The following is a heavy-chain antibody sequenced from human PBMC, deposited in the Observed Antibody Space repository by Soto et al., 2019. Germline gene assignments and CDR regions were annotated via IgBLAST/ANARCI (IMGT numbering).Heavy chain of an antibody. V-gene: IGHV1-2*02. J-gene: IGHJ4*02. Sequence: QVQLVQSGAEVKKPGASVKVSCKASGYTFTDYYIHWVRQAPGQGLEWMGWINPNSGGTNYAQKFQGGVTMTRDTSIDTAYMELSMLRFDDTAVYYCARDSTRWDFDYWGQGTLVTVSS. CDR2: INPNSGGT. CDR3: ARDSTRWDFDY. CDR1: GYTFTDYY. D-gene: IGHD6-13*01.